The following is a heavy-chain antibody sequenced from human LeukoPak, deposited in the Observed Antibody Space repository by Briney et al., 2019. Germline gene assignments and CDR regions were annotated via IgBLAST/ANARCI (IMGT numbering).Heavy chain of an antibody. CDR1: GFTFSSYG. D-gene: IGHD3-22*01. J-gene: IGHJ4*02. Sequence: GGSLRLSCAASGFTFSSYGMHWVRQAPGKGLEWVAFIRYDGSNKYYADSVKGRFTISRDNSKNTLYLQMNSLRAKDTAVYYCAKASGTYYYDSSGFDYWGQGTLVTVSS. V-gene: IGHV3-30*02. CDR3: AKASGTYYYDSSGFDY. CDR2: IRYDGSNK.